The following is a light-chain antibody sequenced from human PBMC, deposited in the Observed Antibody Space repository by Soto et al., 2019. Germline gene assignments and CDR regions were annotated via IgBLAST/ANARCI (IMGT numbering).Light chain of an antibody. Sequence: QSVLTQPPSVSGAPGQRVTISCTGSSSNIGAGYEVHWYKQLPGTAPKLLLYGNTNRPSGVPDRFSGSKSGTSASLAITGLRAEDEADYYCQSYDSSVSGHVVFGGGTKLTVL. CDR3: QSYDSSVSGHVV. CDR2: GNT. J-gene: IGLJ2*01. CDR1: SSNIGAGYE. V-gene: IGLV1-40*01.